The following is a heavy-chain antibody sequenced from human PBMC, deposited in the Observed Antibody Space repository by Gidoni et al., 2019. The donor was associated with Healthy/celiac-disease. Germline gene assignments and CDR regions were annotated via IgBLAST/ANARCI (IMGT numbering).Heavy chain of an antibody. Sequence: EVQLVESGGGLVKPGGSLRRSCAAAGFTFSSYWMSWVRQAPGKGLEWVANIKQDGSEKYYVDSVKGRFTISRDNANNSLYLQMNSLSAEDTAVYYCARHQLPDAFDIWGQGTMVTVSS. CDR2: IKQDGSEK. V-gene: IGHV3-7*03. J-gene: IGHJ3*02. CDR1: GFTFSSYW. CDR3: ARHQLPDAFDI. D-gene: IGHD1-1*01.